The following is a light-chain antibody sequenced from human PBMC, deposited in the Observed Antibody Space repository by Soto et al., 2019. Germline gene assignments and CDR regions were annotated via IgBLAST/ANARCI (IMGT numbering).Light chain of an antibody. CDR2: GAS. CDR3: QQRSNWPLT. Sequence: ELVLTQSPATLSLSPGERATLSCRASQRVTSNYLTWYQQKPGQAPRLLIFGASIRDTGIPDRFSGSGSGTDFTLTISSLEPEDFAVYYCQQRSNWPLTFGGGTKVDIK. J-gene: IGKJ4*01. V-gene: IGKV3D-20*02. CDR1: QRVTSNY.